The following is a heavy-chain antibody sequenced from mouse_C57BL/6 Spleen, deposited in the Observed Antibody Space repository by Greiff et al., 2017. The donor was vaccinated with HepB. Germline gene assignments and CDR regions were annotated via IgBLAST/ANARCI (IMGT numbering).Heavy chain of an antibody. D-gene: IGHD1-1*01. CDR2: IDPSDSYT. CDR1: GYTFTSYW. Sequence: QVQLQQPGAELVMPGASVKLSCKASGYTFTSYWMHWVKQRPGQGLEWIGEIDPSDSYTNYNQKFKGKSTLTVDKSSSTAYMQLSSLTSEDSAVYYCARSFITTVVRYAMDYWGQGTLVTVSS. CDR3: ARSFITTVVRYAMDY. V-gene: IGHV1-69*01. J-gene: IGHJ4*01.